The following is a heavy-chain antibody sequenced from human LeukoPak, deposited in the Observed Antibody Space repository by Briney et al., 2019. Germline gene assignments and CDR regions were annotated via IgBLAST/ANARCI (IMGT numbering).Heavy chain of an antibody. J-gene: IGHJ4*02. CDR3: ARLLSYSSSWYIGANDY. CDR2: IYPGDSDT. Sequence: GASVKVSCKASGYTFTSYWIGWVRQMPGKGLEWMGIIYPGDSDTRYSPSFQGQVTISADKSISTAYLQWSSLKASDTAMYYCARLLSYSSSWYIGANDYWGQGTLVTVSS. D-gene: IGHD6-13*01. CDR1: GYTFTSYW. V-gene: IGHV5-51*01.